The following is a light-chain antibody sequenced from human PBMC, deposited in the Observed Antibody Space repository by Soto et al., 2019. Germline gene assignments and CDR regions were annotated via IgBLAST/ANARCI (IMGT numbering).Light chain of an antibody. Sequence: DIQMTQSPSTLSASVGDRVTITCRASQSISNWLAWFQQKPGKAPKLLIYGDSSLESGVPSRFSGSGSGTEFTLTISRLQPDDFATYICQQYNSYSLFFGQGTKLEIK. CDR1: QSISNW. CDR2: GDS. V-gene: IGKV1-5*01. J-gene: IGKJ2*01. CDR3: QQYNSYSLF.